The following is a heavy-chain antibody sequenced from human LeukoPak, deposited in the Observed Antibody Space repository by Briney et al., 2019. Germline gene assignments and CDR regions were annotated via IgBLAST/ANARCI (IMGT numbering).Heavy chain of an antibody. Sequence: KAGGSLQISCKGSGYSFTSYWIGWVRPLPGKGLEWMGIIYPGDSDTRYSPSFQGQVTISADKSISTAYLQWSSLKASDTAMYYCARLGIAAPISYYFDYWGQGTLVTVSS. CDR3: ARLGIAAPISYYFDY. J-gene: IGHJ4*02. D-gene: IGHD6-13*01. V-gene: IGHV5-51*01. CDR2: IYPGDSDT. CDR1: GYSFTSYW.